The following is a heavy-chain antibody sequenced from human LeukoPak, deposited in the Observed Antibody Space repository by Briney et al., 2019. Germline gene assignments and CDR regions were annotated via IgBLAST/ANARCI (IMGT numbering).Heavy chain of an antibody. CDR3: ARAYGYDGVVPAAIGY. CDR2: IYYSGTA. V-gene: IGHV4-4*02. J-gene: IGHJ4*02. Sequence: SETLSLTCAVSGDSITNPKWWSWVRQPPGKGLEWLGEIYYSGTANYNPSLGSRVTISVDRSKNQFSLKLSSVTAADTAVYYCARAYGYDGVVPAAIGYWGQGTLVTVSS. CDR1: GDSITNPKW. D-gene: IGHD2-2*02.